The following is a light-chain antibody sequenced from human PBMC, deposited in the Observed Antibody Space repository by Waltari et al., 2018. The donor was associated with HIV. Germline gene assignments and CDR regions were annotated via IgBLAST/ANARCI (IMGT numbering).Light chain of an antibody. CDR3: QQYHHWPPLT. CDR1: QNVDDK. J-gene: IGKJ4*01. CDR2: HSS. Sequence: TQSPATISVSPGGRVTVSCRASQNVDDKLAWYQQKPGQSPRLLIYHSSVRAAGVPTRFGVAGSATNFTLTITSLQSEDFALYFCQQYHHWPPLTFGGGSRVELK. V-gene: IGKV3D-15*01.